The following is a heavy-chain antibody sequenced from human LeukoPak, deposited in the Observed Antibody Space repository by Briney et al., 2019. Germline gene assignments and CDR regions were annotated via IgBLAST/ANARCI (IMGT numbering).Heavy chain of an antibody. V-gene: IGHV5-51*01. CDR3: ERQCSSTSCYAGFYGMDV. J-gene: IGHJ6*02. D-gene: IGHD2-2*01. Sequence: GESLKISCKGSGYSFTSYWIGWVRQMPGKGLEWMGIIYPGDSDTRYSPSFQGQVTISADKSISTAYLQWSSLKASDTAMYYCERQCSSTSCYAGFYGMDVWGQGTTVTVSS. CDR2: IYPGDSDT. CDR1: GYSFTSYW.